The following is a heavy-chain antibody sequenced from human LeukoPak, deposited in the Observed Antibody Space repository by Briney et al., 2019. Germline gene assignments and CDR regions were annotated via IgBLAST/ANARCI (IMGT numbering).Heavy chain of an antibody. CDR2: ISSSSSYI. CDR1: GFTFSSYS. Sequence: VGSLRLSCAASGFTFSSYSMNWVRQAPGKGLEWVSSISSSSSYIYYADSAKGRFTISRDNAKNSLYLQMNSLRAEDTAVYYCARDQEYYYDSSGYWGQGTLVTVSS. D-gene: IGHD3-22*01. V-gene: IGHV3-21*01. CDR3: ARDQEYYYDSSGY. J-gene: IGHJ4*02.